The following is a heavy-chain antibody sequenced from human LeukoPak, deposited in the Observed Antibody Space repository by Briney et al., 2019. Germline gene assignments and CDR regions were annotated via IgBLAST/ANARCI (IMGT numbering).Heavy chain of an antibody. V-gene: IGHV1-2*02. CDR1: GYTFTGYY. J-gene: IGHJ4*02. D-gene: IGHD1-26*01. CDR3: ARAYSESYPYFDY. CDR2: VNPNSGDT. Sequence: ASVKVSCKASGYTFTGYYMNWVRQAPGQGLEWMGWVNPNSGDTNYAQKFRGRVTMTRDKSITTAYMERSRLRSDDTAVYYCARAYSESYPYFDYWGQGTLVTVSS.